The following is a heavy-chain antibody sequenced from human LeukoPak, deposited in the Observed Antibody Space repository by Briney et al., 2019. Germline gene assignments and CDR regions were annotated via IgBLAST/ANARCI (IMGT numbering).Heavy chain of an antibody. CDR1: GGSISSYY. CDR2: IYYSGST. CDR3: ARQTGSGLFILP. Sequence: KPSETLSLTCTVSGGSISSYYWSWIRQPPGKGLEWIGYIYYSGSTNYNPSPKSRVTISVDTSKNQFSLRLTSVTAADTAVYYCARQTGSGLFILPGGQGTLVTVSS. D-gene: IGHD3/OR15-3a*01. V-gene: IGHV4-59*08. J-gene: IGHJ4*02.